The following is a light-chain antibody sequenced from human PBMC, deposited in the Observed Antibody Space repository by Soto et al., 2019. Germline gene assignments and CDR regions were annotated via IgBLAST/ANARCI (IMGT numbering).Light chain of an antibody. CDR3: QKRSNWLT. CDR2: DAS. J-gene: IGKJ4*01. CDR1: QSVSNS. V-gene: IGKV3-11*01. Sequence: EVVLTQSPATLSLSPGERATLSCRASQSVSNSLAWYQQKPGQAPRLLIYDASNRAAGIPARFSGSGSGTDFTLTISSLEPEDFAVYYCQKRSNWLTFGGGTKVEIK.